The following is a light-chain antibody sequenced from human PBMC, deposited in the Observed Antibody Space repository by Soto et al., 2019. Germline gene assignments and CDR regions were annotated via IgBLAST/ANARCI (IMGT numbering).Light chain of an antibody. J-gene: IGLJ2*01. CDR3: ATWDDSLGGPV. CDR2: RDN. Sequence: QLVLTQTPSVSGTPGQRVNISCSGSSSNIGRNYVYWYHQFPGTAPKLLIYRDNERPSGVPDRFSGYKSGTSASLAISGLRSGDEADYHCATWDDSLGGPVFGGGTKVTVL. CDR1: SSNIGRNY. V-gene: IGLV1-47*01.